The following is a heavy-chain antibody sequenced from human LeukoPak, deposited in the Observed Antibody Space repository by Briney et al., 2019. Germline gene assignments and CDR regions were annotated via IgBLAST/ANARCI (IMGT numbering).Heavy chain of an antibody. Sequence: GGSLRLSCAASGFTFSSYWMHWVRQAPGKGLLWVSRINSDGSSTSYADSVKGRFTISRDNAKNTPYLQMNSLRAEDTAVYYCARRIAAAAAPYYFDYWGQGTLVTVSS. V-gene: IGHV3-74*01. CDR3: ARRIAAAAAPYYFDY. CDR1: GFTFSSYW. D-gene: IGHD6-13*01. J-gene: IGHJ4*02. CDR2: INSDGSST.